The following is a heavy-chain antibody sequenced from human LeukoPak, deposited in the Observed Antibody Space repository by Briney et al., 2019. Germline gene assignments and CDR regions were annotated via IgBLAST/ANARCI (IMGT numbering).Heavy chain of an antibody. CDR1: GYTFTSYD. CDR3: ARGAVYVAYYYDSSGSPFDY. CDR2: INPSGGST. V-gene: IGHV1-46*01. Sequence: ASVKVSCKASGYTFTSYDMNWVRQAPGQGLEWMGIINPSGGSTSYAQKFQGRVTMTRDTSTSTVYMQLSSLRSEDTAVYYCARGAVYVAYYYDSSGSPFDYWGQGTLVTVSS. D-gene: IGHD3-22*01. J-gene: IGHJ4*02.